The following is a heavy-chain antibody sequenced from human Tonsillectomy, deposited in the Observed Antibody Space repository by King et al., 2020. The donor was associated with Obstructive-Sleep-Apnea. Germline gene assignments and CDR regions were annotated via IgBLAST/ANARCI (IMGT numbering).Heavy chain of an antibody. CDR2: ITSSISHT. V-gene: IGHV3-11*06. J-gene: IGHJ5*02. D-gene: IGHD4-17*01. Sequence: VQLVESGGGLVKPGGSLRLSCAASGFTFSDYYMSWIRQAPGKGLEWVSYITSSISHTNYAASVKGRFNISRANAKNSLYLQMNSLRAEDTAVYYCARDGDYAGGTWFDPWGQGTLVTVSS. CDR1: GFTFSDYY. CDR3: ARDGDYAGGTWFDP.